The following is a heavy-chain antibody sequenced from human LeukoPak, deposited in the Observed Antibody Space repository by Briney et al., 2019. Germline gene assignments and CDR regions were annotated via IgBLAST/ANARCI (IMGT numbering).Heavy chain of an antibody. CDR3: ARGGCSGGSCYSSPIY. J-gene: IGHJ4*02. D-gene: IGHD2-15*01. Sequence: ASVKVSCKASGYTFTGYYMHWVRQAPGQGLEWMGWINPNSGGANYAQKFQGRVPMTRDTSISTAYMELSRLRSDDTAVYYCARGGCSGGSCYSSPIYWGQGTLVTVSS. CDR2: INPNSGGA. V-gene: IGHV1-2*02. CDR1: GYTFTGYY.